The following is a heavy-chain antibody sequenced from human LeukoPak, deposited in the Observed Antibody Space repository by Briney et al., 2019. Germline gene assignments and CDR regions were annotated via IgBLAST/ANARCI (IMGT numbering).Heavy chain of an antibody. CDR1: GFTFSSHG. J-gene: IGHJ6*04. V-gene: IGHV3-23*01. CDR2: ISGSGVST. CDR3: ARERGYCGGDCYSGPLDV. D-gene: IGHD2-21*02. Sequence: GGSLRLSCAASGFTFSSHGMSWVRQAPGQGLEWVSVISGSGVSTYYADSVKGRFTISRDNSKNTLYLQMNSLRAEDTAVYYCARERGYCGGDCYSGPLDVWGKGTTVTISS.